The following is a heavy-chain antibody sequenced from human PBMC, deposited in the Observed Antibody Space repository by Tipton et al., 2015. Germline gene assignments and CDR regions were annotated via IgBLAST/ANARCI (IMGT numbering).Heavy chain of an antibody. CDR2: IYYSGST. Sequence: TLSPTCTVSGGSISTYYWTWIRQPPGKGLEWIAYIYYSGSTTYNPSLKSRVTLSVDTSKNQLSLKLSSMTAADTAVYYCARMGDGLDRWGQGTMVTVSS. V-gene: IGHV4-59*01. J-gene: IGHJ3*02. CDR3: ARMGDGLDR. CDR1: GGSISTYY.